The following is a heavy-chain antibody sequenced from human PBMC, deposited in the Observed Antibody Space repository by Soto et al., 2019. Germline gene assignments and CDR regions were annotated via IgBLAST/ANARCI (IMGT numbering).Heavy chain of an antibody. J-gene: IGHJ5*02. CDR2: INHSGST. V-gene: IGHV4-34*01. CDR1: GGSFSGYY. CDR3: ARRITYYDILTGYFNRPYWFDP. D-gene: IGHD3-9*01. Sequence: SETLSLTCAVYGGSFSGYYWSWIRQPPGKGLEWIGEINHSGSTNYNPSLKSRVTISVDTSKNQFSLKLSSVTAADTAVYYCARRITYYDILTGYFNRPYWFDPWGQGTLVTV.